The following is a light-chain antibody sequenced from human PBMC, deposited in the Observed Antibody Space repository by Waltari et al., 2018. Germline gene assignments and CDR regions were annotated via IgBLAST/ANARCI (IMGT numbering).Light chain of an antibody. CDR1: SGDVGGYNF. Sequence: QSALTQPRSVSGSPGQSVTISCTGTSGDVGGYNFVSWYQHHPGKAPKVLIYDVNERPSGVPDRFSGSKSGNTASLTISGLQPEDEADYYCISYTASGAWLFGGGTKLTVL. CDR3: ISYTASGAWL. J-gene: IGLJ3*02. V-gene: IGLV2-11*01. CDR2: DVN.